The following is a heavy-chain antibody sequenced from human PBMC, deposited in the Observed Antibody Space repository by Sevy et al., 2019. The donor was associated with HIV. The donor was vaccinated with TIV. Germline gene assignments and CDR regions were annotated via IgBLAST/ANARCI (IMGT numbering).Heavy chain of an antibody. CDR3: ARERGYITLVPAAIED. Sequence: GGSLRLSCVASGLTFRNYGMHWVRQAPGRGLEWLAVILHDGSKTYYGDSVKGRVTISRDNSQNTVYLQMNSLRPEDTAVYYCARERGYITLVPAAIEDWGQGTLVTVSS. CDR1: GLTFRNYG. CDR2: ILHDGSKT. V-gene: IGHV3-30*03. D-gene: IGHD3-10*01. J-gene: IGHJ1*01.